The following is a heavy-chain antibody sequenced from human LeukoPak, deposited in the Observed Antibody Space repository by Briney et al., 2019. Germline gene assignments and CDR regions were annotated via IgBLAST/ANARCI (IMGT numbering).Heavy chain of an antibody. CDR1: GYTFTGYY. D-gene: IGHD3-10*01. V-gene: IGHV1-2*02. CDR2: INPNSGGT. J-gene: IGHJ4*02. CDR3: ARDLLPPVRFGELSRDY. Sequence: ASVKVSCKASGYTFTGYYMHWVRQAPGQGLEWMGWINPNSGGTNYAQKFQGRVTMTRDTSISTAYMELSRLRSDDTAVYYCARDLLPPVRFGELSRDYWGQGTLVTVSS.